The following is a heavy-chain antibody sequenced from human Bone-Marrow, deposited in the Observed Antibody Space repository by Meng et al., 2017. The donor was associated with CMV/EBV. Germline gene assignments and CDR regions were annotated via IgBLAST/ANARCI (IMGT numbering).Heavy chain of an antibody. Sequence: LRLSCTVSGGSISSGGYYWSWIRQHPGKGLEWIGYIYYSGSTNYNPSLKSRVTISVDTSKNQFSLKLSSVTAADTAVYYCARVLIHYDFWSGENDNWGQGTLVTVSS. CDR2: IYYSGST. V-gene: IGHV4-31*03. CDR3: ARVLIHYDFWSGENDN. J-gene: IGHJ4*02. D-gene: IGHD3-3*01. CDR1: GGSISSGGYY.